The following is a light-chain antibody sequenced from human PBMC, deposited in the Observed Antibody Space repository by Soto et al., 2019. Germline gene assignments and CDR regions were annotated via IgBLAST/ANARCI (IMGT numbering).Light chain of an antibody. CDR3: SSYTTTGTRV. Sequence: QSVLTQPASVSGSPGQSITISCTGTSSDIGAYNYVSWYQHHPGEAPELIIYEVTYRPSGVSDRFSGSKSANTASLTISGLQAEDEADYYCSSYTTTGTRVFGTGTKVT. V-gene: IGLV2-14*01. CDR1: SSDIGAYNY. J-gene: IGLJ1*01. CDR2: EVT.